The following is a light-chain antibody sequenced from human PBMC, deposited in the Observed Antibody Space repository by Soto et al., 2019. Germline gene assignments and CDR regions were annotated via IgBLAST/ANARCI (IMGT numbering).Light chain of an antibody. CDR3: EPRSNWPLT. Sequence: EIVLTQSPATLSLSPGERATLSCRASQSVSSYIAWYQQKPGQAPRLLIYEASNRATGIPARFSGSGSGPDFPLTISSLETADFAVDYCEPRSNWPLTFRGAPKVEIK. V-gene: IGKV3-11*01. J-gene: IGKJ4*01. CDR2: EAS. CDR1: QSVSSY.